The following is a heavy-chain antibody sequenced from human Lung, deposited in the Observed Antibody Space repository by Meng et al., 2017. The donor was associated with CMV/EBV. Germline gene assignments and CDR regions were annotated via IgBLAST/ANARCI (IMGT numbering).Heavy chain of an antibody. Sequence: ASXXVSXKASGYTFTGYYMHWVRQAPGQGLEWMGWINPNSGGTNYAQKFQGRVTMTRDTSISTAYMEMSRLRSDDTAVYYCASPAQGSGSDRPHLYYYYYYGMDVWXQGTTVTVSS. CDR1: GYTFTGYY. J-gene: IGHJ6*02. D-gene: IGHD3-10*01. CDR2: INPNSGGT. CDR3: ASPAQGSGSDRPHLYYYYYYGMDV. V-gene: IGHV1-2*02.